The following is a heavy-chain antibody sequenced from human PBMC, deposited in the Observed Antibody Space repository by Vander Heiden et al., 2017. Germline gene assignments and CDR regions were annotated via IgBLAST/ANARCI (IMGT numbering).Heavy chain of an antibody. CDR3: ARGRYDDYDFDY. D-gene: IGHD5-12*01. Sequence: QVQLQESGPGLVTPSQNMSLTCTVSGASISSGDHYWSWIRQSTGRGLDWIATVYYSGTTNYNPSLKSRLTISVDTSKSQFSLRLTSVTATDTAVYYCARGRYDDYDFDYWGQGTLVTVSS. CDR1: GASISSGDHY. CDR2: VYYSGTT. V-gene: IGHV4-30-4*01. J-gene: IGHJ4*02.